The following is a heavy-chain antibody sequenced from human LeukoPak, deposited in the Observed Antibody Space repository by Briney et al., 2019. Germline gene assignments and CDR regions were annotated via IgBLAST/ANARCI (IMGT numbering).Heavy chain of an antibody. CDR1: GFTFSNYA. CDR3: AKDLAMVNYYGMDV. D-gene: IGHD5-18*01. V-gene: IGHV3-9*01. Sequence: GGSLRLSCAASGFTFSNYAMSWVRQAPGKGLEWVSVISWNSGSIGYADSVKGRFTISRDNAKNSLYLQMNSLRAEDTALYYCAKDLAMVNYYGMDVWGQGTTVTVSS. CDR2: ISWNSGSI. J-gene: IGHJ6*02.